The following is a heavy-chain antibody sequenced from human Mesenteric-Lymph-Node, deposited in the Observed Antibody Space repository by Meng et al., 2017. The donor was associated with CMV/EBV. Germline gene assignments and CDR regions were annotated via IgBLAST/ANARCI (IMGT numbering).Heavy chain of an antibody. J-gene: IGHJ6*02. CDR1: GFTFRSYE. Sequence: GESLKISCAASGFTFRSYEMNWVRQAPGKGLEWVSYITSSGSNRYYADSVKGRFTISRDNAKNSLFLQMNSLRAEDTAVYYCARDEGYYDSSGYYSSYYYGMDVWGQGTTVTVSS. CDR3: ARDEGYYDSSGYYSSYYYGMDV. V-gene: IGHV3-48*03. D-gene: IGHD3-22*01. CDR2: ITSSGSNR.